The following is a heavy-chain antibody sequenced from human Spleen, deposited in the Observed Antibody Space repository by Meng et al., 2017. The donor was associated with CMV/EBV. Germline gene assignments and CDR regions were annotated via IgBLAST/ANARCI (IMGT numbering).Heavy chain of an antibody. Sequence: GGSLRLSCTVSGVSISPYYWTWVRQAPGKGLEWVSGINWNGGSTGYADSVKGRFTISRDNAENSLYLQMNSLRAEDTALYYCARDHEGWELLKGAFDIWGQGTMVTVSS. V-gene: IGHV3-20*04. CDR1: GVSISPYY. D-gene: IGHD1-26*01. CDR2: INWNGGST. J-gene: IGHJ3*02. CDR3: ARDHEGWELLKGAFDI.